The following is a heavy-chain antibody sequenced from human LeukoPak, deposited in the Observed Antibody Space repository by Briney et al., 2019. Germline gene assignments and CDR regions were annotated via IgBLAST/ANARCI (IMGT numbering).Heavy chain of an antibody. J-gene: IGHJ6*02. D-gene: IGHD3-10*01. CDR3: ARCRRSGSGMGRYYYYYGMDV. CDR1: GGSFSGYY. Sequence: SETLSLTCVVYGGSFSGYYWSWIRQPPGKGLEWIGEINHSGSTNYNPSLKSRVTISVDTSKNQFSLKLSSVTAADTAVYYCARCRRSGSGMGRYYYYYGMDVWGQGTTVTVSS. V-gene: IGHV4-34*01. CDR2: INHSGST.